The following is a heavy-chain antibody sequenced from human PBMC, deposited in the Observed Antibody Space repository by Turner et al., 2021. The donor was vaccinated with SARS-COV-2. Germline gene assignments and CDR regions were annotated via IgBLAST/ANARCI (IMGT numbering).Heavy chain of an antibody. V-gene: IGHV4-39*01. CDR2: VYYGGST. CDR1: GGSISSSSYY. Sequence: QLQLQESGPGLVKPSETLSLTCTVSGGSISSSSYYCGWIRQPPGKGLEWIGTVYYGGSTYYNPSLKSRVTISVDTSKNQFSLKLSYVTAADTAVYYCARLPYYYDSSGPIDYWGQGTLVTVSS. J-gene: IGHJ4*02. D-gene: IGHD3-22*01. CDR3: ARLPYYYDSSGPIDY.